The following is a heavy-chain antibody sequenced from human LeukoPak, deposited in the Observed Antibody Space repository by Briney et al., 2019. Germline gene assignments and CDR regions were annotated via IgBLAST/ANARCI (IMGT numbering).Heavy chain of an antibody. V-gene: IGHV1-8*01. D-gene: IGHD5-24*01. Sequence: ASVKVSCKASGYTFTKYDINWVRQATGQGLEWMGWMNPNNGNTGYAQKFQGRVTMTRNTSITTAYMELSSPRSEDTAMYYCKMAKEGNAFDIWGQGTMVIVSS. CDR3: KMAKEGNAFDI. CDR1: GYTFTKYD. CDR2: MNPNNGNT. J-gene: IGHJ3*02.